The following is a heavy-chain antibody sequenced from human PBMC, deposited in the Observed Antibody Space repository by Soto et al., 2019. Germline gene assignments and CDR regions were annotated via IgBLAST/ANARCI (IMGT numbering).Heavy chain of an antibody. D-gene: IGHD6-6*01. V-gene: IGHV1-2*04. Sequence: ASVKVSCKASGYTFTGYYMHWVRQAPGQGLEWMGWINPNSGGTNYAQKFQGWVTMTRDTSISTAYMELSRLRSDDTAVYYCATCSSEYYYSGMDVWGQGTTVTVSS. CDR2: INPNSGGT. CDR1: GYTFTGYY. J-gene: IGHJ6*02. CDR3: ATCSSEYYYSGMDV.